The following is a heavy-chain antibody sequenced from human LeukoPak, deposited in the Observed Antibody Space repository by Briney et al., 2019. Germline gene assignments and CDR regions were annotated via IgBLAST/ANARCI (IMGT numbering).Heavy chain of an antibody. D-gene: IGHD3-22*01. CDR1: GFTFSNYG. CDR3: ARDGRDYYDSSGYYYNPFDY. V-gene: IGHV3-30*03. CDR2: ISDDGNNK. J-gene: IGHJ4*02. Sequence: GGSLRLSCAASGFTFSNYGMNWVRQAPGKGLEWVADISDDGNNKYYADSVKGRFTISRDNSKNTLYLQMNSLRAEDTAVYYCARDGRDYYDSSGYYYNPFDYWGQGTLVTVSS.